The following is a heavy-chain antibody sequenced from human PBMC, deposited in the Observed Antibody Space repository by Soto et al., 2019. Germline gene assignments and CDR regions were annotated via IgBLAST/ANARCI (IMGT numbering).Heavy chain of an antibody. Sequence: QLQLQESGSGLVKPSQTLSLTCAVSGGSISSGGYSWNWIRQPPGKGLEWIGYIYQSGSTYYNPYLKSRVNKSVDRSKNQFSLNLTSVTAADTAVYYCARDDRARYTFDYWGQGTQVTVSS. CDR2: IYQSGST. V-gene: IGHV4-30-2*01. J-gene: IGHJ4*02. CDR1: GGSISSGGYS. CDR3: ARDDRARYTFDY. D-gene: IGHD3-16*02.